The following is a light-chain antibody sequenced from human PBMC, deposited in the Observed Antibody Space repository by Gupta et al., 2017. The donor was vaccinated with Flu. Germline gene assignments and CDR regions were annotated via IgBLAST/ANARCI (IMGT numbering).Light chain of an antibody. CDR1: SSDVGAYNY. CDR2: EVS. V-gene: IGLV2-14*01. Sequence: SALTQPASVSGSPAQSITLSCTGTSSDVGAYNYVSSYQQHPGEAPRLMIYEVSYRPAGISNRFSGSKSGNTASLTISGLQAEDEADYYCSSYTGSGTVFGGGTKVAVL. J-gene: IGLJ3*02. CDR3: SSYTGSGTV.